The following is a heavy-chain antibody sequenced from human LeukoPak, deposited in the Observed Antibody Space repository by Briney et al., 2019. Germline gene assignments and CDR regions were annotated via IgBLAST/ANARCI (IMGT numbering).Heavy chain of an antibody. J-gene: IGHJ4*02. CDR3: ARAVTGTRPIDY. Sequence: GASVKVSCKASGGTFSSYAISWVRQAPGQGLEWMGGIIPIFGTANYAQKFQGRVTMTRDTSTSTVYMELSSLRSEDTAVYYCARAVTGTRPIDYWGQGTLVTVSS. D-gene: IGHD1-7*01. CDR2: IIPIFGTA. CDR1: GGTFSSYA. V-gene: IGHV1-69*05.